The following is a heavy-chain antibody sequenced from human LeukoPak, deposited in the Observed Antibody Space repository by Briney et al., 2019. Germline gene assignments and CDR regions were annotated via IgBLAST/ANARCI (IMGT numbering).Heavy chain of an antibody. Sequence: ASETLSLTCTVSGGSISTYYWSWIRQPPGKGLEWIGYIYYSGITNYNPSLKSRVTISVDTSKNRFSLKLSSVTAADTAVYYCARENWGVLGLWGRGTLVTVSS. CDR3: ARENWGVLGL. V-gene: IGHV4-59*01. D-gene: IGHD7-27*01. J-gene: IGHJ2*01. CDR1: GGSISTYY. CDR2: IYYSGIT.